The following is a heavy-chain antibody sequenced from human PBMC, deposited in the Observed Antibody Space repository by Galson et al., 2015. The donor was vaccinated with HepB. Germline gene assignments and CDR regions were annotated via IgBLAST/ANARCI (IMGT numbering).Heavy chain of an antibody. Sequence: SLRLSCAASGSTFKNYAMHWVRQAPGKGLEYVSTISSNGGSTDYANSVKGRFAISRDNSKNTLYLQMGSLRAEDMAVYYCARTYYDSTGFSKNWYFDLWGRGTLVTVSS. V-gene: IGHV3-64*01. CDR3: ARTYYDSTGFSKNWYFDL. D-gene: IGHD3-22*01. J-gene: IGHJ2*01. CDR2: ISSNGGST. CDR1: GSTFKNYA.